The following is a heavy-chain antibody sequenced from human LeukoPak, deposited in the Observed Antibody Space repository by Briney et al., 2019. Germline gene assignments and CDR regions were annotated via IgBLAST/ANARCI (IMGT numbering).Heavy chain of an antibody. CDR1: GFTFSGSA. CDR3: TRHLYRAAAGNWFDP. CDR2: IRSKANSYAT. Sequence: TGGSLKLSCAASGFTFSGSAMHWVRQASGKGLEWVGRIRSKANSYATAYAASVKGRFTISRDDSKNTAYLQMNSLKTEDTAVYYCTRHLYRAAAGNWFDPWGQGTLVTVSS. J-gene: IGHJ5*02. V-gene: IGHV3-73*01. D-gene: IGHD6-13*01.